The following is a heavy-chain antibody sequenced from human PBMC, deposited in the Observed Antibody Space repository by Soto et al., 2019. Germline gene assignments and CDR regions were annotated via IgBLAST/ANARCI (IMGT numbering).Heavy chain of an antibody. CDR3: ATARWMSGASWYVH. CDR1: GGSIDSYY. D-gene: IGHD3-10*01. V-gene: IGHV4-59*12. J-gene: IGHJ5*02. CDR2: ISDSGTT. Sequence: SETLSLTCTVFGGSIDSYYWSWIRQAPGKGLEWIGHISDSGTTNYNPSLGSRVTISVDTSRKSFSLKLSSVTAADTAVYFCATARWMSGASWYVHRSPGTLLPGSS.